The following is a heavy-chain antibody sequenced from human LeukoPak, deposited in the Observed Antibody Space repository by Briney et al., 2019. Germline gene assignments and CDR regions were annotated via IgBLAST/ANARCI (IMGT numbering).Heavy chain of an antibody. CDR3: ARDKLGLGELSLYDQ. V-gene: IGHV1-2*02. J-gene: IGHJ5*02. Sequence: ASVKVSCTASGYTLTGYYMHWVRQAPGQGLEWMGWMNPNSGGTKYAQKFQGRVTMARDTSISTAYMELSRLRSDDTAMYYCARDKLGLGELSLYDQWGQGTLVTVFS. D-gene: IGHD3-16*02. CDR1: GYTLTGYY. CDR2: MNPNSGGT.